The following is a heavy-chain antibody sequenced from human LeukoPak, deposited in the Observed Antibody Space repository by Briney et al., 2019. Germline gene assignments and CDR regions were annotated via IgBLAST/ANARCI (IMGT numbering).Heavy chain of an antibody. J-gene: IGHJ3*01. Sequence: PGGSLRLSCAASGFTFSDYYMSWIRQAPGKGLEWVSYISSSGSTIYYADSVKGRFTISRDNAKNSLYLQMNSLRAEDTAVYYCAGDYDLLTGVDAFDVWGQGTMVTVSS. V-gene: IGHV3-11*01. D-gene: IGHD3-9*01. CDR3: AGDYDLLTGVDAFDV. CDR1: GFTFSDYY. CDR2: ISSSGSTI.